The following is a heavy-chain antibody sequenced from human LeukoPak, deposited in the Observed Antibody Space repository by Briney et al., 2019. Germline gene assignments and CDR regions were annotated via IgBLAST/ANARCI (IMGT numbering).Heavy chain of an antibody. J-gene: IGHJ4*02. CDR3: ASAVRSFDWLPNTFFDS. D-gene: IGHD3-9*01. CDR2: ISTSGIYI. Sequence: PGGPLRLSCAASGFTFSRYSMNWVRQAPGTGLEWVSSISTSGIYIYYADSVKGRFTISRDNAKNSLYLQMNSLRAEDTAVYYCASAVRSFDWLPNTFFDSWGQGTLVTVSS. V-gene: IGHV3-21*01. CDR1: GFTFSRYS.